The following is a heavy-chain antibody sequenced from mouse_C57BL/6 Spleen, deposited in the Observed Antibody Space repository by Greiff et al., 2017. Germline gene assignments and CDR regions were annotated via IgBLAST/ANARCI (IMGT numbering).Heavy chain of an antibody. CDR1: GFTFSDYG. Sequence: EVQLKESGGGLVKPGGSLKLSCAASGFTFSDYGMHWVRQAPEKGLEWVAYISSGSSTIYYADTVKGRFTISRDNAKNTLFLQMTSLRSEDTAMYYCARDRYSKGDYAMDYWGQGTSGTVSS. J-gene: IGHJ4*01. CDR2: ISSGSSTI. D-gene: IGHD2-5*01. V-gene: IGHV5-17*01. CDR3: ARDRYSKGDYAMDY.